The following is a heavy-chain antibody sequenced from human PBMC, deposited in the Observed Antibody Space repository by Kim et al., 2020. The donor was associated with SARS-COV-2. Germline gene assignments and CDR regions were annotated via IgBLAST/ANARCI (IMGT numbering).Heavy chain of an antibody. CDR1: GYSFTSYW. Sequence: GESLKISCKGSGYSFTSYWIGWVRQMPGKGLEWMGIIYPGDSDTRYSPSFQGQVTISADKSISTAYLQWSSLKASDTAMYYCARHGDNCSSTSCNHNLYYYYYGMDVWGQGTTVTVSS. V-gene: IGHV5-51*01. CDR2: IYPGDSDT. D-gene: IGHD2-2*01. J-gene: IGHJ6*02. CDR3: ARHGDNCSSTSCNHNLYYYYYGMDV.